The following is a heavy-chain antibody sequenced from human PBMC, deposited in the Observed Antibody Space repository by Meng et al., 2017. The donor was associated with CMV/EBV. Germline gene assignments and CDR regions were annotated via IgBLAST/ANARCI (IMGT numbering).Heavy chain of an antibody. V-gene: IGHV1-2*02. CDR2: INPNSGDA. J-gene: IGHJ4*02. Sequence: ASVKVSCKASGYSFTNYDINWVRQATGQGLEWMGWINPNSGDAHYAQKFQGRVTMTRDTSISTAYMEVSSLRSDDTAVYYCARVGETIFGVVTHLDHWGQGTLVTVSS. CDR1: GYSFTNYD. CDR3: ARVGETIFGVVTHLDH. D-gene: IGHD3-3*01.